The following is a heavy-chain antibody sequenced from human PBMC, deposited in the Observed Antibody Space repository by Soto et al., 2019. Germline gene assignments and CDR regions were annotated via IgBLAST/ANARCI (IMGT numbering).Heavy chain of an antibody. V-gene: IGHV1-69*01. J-gene: IGHJ6*02. Sequence: QVQLVQSGAEVKKPGASVKVSCKASGGTFSYYAISWVRQAPGQGLDWMGGIIPIFGTTLYAQKFESRITITADESTSTAYMELSGLRSEDTAVYYCARIILRDIAGLPAGLLPTKNYYFGMDVWGQGTTVTVSS. CDR3: ARIILRDIAGLPAGLLPTKNYYFGMDV. CDR1: GGTFSYYA. CDR2: IIPIFGTT. D-gene: IGHD6-19*01.